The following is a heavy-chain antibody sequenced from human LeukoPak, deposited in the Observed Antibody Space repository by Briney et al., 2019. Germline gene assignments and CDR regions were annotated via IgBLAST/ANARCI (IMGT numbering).Heavy chain of an antibody. J-gene: IGHJ3*02. D-gene: IGHD1-26*01. CDR2: IDPSDSYT. V-gene: IGHV5-10-1*01. CDR1: GYSFISYW. CDR3: ARHVGGTSTDAFDI. Sequence: GESLKISCKGSGYSFISYWISWVRQMPGKGLEWMGTIDPSDSYTNYSPAFQGHVTISADKSISTAYLQWSSLKASDTAMYYCARHVGGTSTDAFDIWGQGTMVTVSS.